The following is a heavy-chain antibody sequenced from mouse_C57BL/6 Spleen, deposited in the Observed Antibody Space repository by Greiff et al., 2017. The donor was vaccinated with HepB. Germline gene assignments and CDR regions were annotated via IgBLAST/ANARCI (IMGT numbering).Heavy chain of an antibody. CDR1: GYSFTGYY. V-gene: IGHV1-42*01. CDR2: INPSTGGT. D-gene: IGHD2-1*01. J-gene: IGHJ4*01. Sequence: VQLKQSGPELVKPGASVKISCKASGYSFTGYYMNWVKQSPEKSLEWIGEINPSTGGTTYNQKFKAKATLTVDKSSSTAYMQLKSLTSEDSAVYYCARWIKTTHYAMDYWGQGTSVTVSS. CDR3: ARWIKTTHYAMDY.